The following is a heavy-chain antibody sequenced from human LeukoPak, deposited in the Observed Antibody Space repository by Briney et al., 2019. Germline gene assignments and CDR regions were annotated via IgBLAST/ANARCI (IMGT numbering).Heavy chain of an antibody. CDR3: VRANYYSMDV. J-gene: IGHJ6*03. CDR1: GFTFSTTW. V-gene: IGHV3-74*01. CDR2: IHSDGRTT. Sequence: GGSLRLSCAASGFTFSTTWMHWVRQAPGKGLVWVSRIHSDGRTTIYADSVKGRFTISRDNAKNTLYLQMNSLRADDTAIYYCVRANYYSMDVWGKGTTVTISS.